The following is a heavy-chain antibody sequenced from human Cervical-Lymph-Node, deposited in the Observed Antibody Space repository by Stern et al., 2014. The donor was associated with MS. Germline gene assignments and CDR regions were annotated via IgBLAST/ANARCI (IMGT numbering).Heavy chain of an antibody. V-gene: IGHV2-70*04. D-gene: IGHD1-26*01. CDR2: IDLDDDE. CDR3: ARMTPKSGATNFDY. CDR1: GFSLNSPRMR. Sequence: QITLKESGPALVKPTQTLTMTCTFSGFSLNSPRMRVNWLRQPPGKGLEWLARIDLDDDEFYSTSLRTRLAVSKDTSKNQVVLTMTNMDPVDTATYFCARMTPKSGATNFDYWGPGMLVTVSS. J-gene: IGHJ4*02.